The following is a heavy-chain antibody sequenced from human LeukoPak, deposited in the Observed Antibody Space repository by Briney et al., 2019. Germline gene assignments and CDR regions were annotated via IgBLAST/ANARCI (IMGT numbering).Heavy chain of an antibody. V-gene: IGHV3-23*01. J-gene: IGHJ6*02. Sequence: GGSLRLSCAASGFTFSSYAMSWVRQAPGKGLEWVSAISGSGGSTYYADSVTGRFTISRDNSKNTLYLQMNSLRAEDTAVYYCASGEQYYDILTGYYNYYGMDVWGQGTTVTVSS. D-gene: IGHD3-9*01. CDR1: GFTFSSYA. CDR3: ASGEQYYDILTGYYNYYGMDV. CDR2: ISGSGGST.